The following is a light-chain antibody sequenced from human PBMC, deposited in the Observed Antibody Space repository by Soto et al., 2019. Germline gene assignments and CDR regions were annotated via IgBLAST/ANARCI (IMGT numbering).Light chain of an antibody. Sequence: SVLTQPASVSGSPGQSITISCTGTSSDVGNYNYVSWYQQHPGKAPKLMIYEVSNRPSGVSNRFSGSKSGNTASLTISGLQAEDEADYYCSSYTSSTNYVFGAGTKVTV. CDR1: SSDVGNYNY. V-gene: IGLV2-14*01. CDR3: SSYTSSTNYV. J-gene: IGLJ1*01. CDR2: EVS.